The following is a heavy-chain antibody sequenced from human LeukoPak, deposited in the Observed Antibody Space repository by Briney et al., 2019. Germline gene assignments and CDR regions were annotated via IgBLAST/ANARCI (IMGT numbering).Heavy chain of an antibody. V-gene: IGHV3-9*01. J-gene: IGHJ4*02. CDR2: ISWNSGSI. CDR1: GFTFDDYA. D-gene: IGHD5-24*01. CDR3: ARAVDGYANLEFDY. Sequence: GGSLRLSCAASGFTFDDYAMHWVRQAPGKGLEWVSGISWNSGSIGYADSVKGRFTISRGNAKNSLYLQMNSLRAEDTAVYYCARAVDGYANLEFDYWGQGTLVTVSS.